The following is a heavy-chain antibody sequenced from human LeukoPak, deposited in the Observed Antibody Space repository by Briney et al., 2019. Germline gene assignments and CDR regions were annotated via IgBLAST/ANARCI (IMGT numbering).Heavy chain of an antibody. CDR2: IYYSGST. Sequence: SETLSLTCTVSGGSISSYHWSWIRQPPGKGLEWIGYIYYSGSTNYNPSLKSRVTISVDTSKNQFSLKLSSVTAADTAVYYCARDDYGDSHAFDIWGQGTMVTVSS. J-gene: IGHJ3*02. D-gene: IGHD4-17*01. V-gene: IGHV4-59*01. CDR1: GGSISSYH. CDR3: ARDDYGDSHAFDI.